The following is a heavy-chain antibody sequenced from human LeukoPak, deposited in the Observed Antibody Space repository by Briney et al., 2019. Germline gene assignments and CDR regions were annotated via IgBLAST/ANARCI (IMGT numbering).Heavy chain of an antibody. Sequence: GGSLRLSCATSGFTFSSYWINWVRQAPGKGLEWVANINQDGSEKYYVDSVKGRFTISRDNAKNSLFLQMNSLRAEDTAVYYCARDLSIVATTYYFDYWGQGTLVTVSS. V-gene: IGHV3-7*01. CDR2: INQDGSEK. CDR1: GFTFSSYW. J-gene: IGHJ4*02. CDR3: ARDLSIVATTYYFDY. D-gene: IGHD5-12*01.